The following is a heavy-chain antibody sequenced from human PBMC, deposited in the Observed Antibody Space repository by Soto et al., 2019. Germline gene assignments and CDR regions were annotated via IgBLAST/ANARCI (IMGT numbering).Heavy chain of an antibody. CDR3: AKRTRGSGSPPDV. V-gene: IGHV3-23*01. CDR2: INGSGGST. Sequence: PGGSLRLSCAASGFTFSSYAMSWVRQAPGKGLEWVSAINGSGGSTYYADSVRGRFTISRDNSKNTLYLQMNSLRAEDTAVYYCAKRTRGSGSPPDVWGQGTTVTVSS. CDR1: GFTFSSYA. D-gene: IGHD3-10*01. J-gene: IGHJ6*02.